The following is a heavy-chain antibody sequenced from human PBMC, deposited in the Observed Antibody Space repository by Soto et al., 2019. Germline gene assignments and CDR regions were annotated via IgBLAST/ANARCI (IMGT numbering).Heavy chain of an antibody. J-gene: IGHJ1*01. Sequence: SETLSLTCTVSGGSISSGGYYWSWIRQHPWKGLEWIGYIYYSGSTYYNPSLKSRVTISVDTSKNQFSLKLSSVTAADTAVYYCARVFQDDSSGYYPTLEYFQHWGQGTLVTVSS. D-gene: IGHD3-22*01. CDR3: ARVFQDDSSGYYPTLEYFQH. CDR1: GGSISSGGYY. V-gene: IGHV4-31*03. CDR2: IYYSGST.